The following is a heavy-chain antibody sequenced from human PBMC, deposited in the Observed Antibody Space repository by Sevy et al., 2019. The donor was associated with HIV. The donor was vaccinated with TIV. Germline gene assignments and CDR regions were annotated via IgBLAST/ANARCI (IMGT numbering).Heavy chain of an antibody. CDR3: AKGMIVVVSSGLGTNAFDI. CDR1: GFTFDDYA. V-gene: IGHV3-9*01. D-gene: IGHD3-22*01. Sequence: GGSLRLSCAASGFTFDDYAMHWVRQAPGKGLEWVSGISWNSGSIGYADSVKGRFTISRDNAKNSLYLQMNSLRAEDTALYYCAKGMIVVVSSGLGTNAFDIWGQGTMVTVSS. J-gene: IGHJ3*02. CDR2: ISWNSGSI.